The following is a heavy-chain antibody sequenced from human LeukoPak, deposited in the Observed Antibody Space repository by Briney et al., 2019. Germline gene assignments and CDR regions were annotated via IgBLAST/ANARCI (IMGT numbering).Heavy chain of an antibody. CDR1: GFTFSSYG. J-gene: IGHJ4*02. D-gene: IGHD4-17*01. V-gene: IGHV3-30*18. Sequence: GGSLRLSCPASGFTFSSYGMHWVRQAPGKGLEWVAVISYDGSNKYYADSVKGRFTMSRDNSKNTLYLQMNSLRAEDMAVYYCAKGRTNYGDYVAVFDYWGQGTLVTVSS. CDR3: AKGRTNYGDYVAVFDY. CDR2: ISYDGSNK.